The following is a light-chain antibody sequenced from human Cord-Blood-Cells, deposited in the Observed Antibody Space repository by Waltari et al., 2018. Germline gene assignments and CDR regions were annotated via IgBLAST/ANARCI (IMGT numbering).Light chain of an antibody. CDR2: DVS. V-gene: IGLV2-14*03. CDR3: SSYTSSSTWV. CDR1: SSDVGRYHY. Sequence: QSALTQPASVSGSPGPSLTISCTGTSSDVGRYHYVSWYQHHPGKAPKLMIYDVSNRPSGVFNRFSGSKSGNTASLTISGLQAEDEADYYCSSYTSSSTWVFGGGTKLTVL. J-gene: IGLJ3*02.